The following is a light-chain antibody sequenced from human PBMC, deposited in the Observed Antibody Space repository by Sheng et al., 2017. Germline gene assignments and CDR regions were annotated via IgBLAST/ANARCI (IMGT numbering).Light chain of an antibody. V-gene: IGLV2-11*01. CDR3: CSTYPHLRLV. CDR2: DVN. J-gene: IGLJ2*01. Sequence: QSALTQPRSVSGSPGQSVTISCTGIRSDPGRADYVSWYQQHPGKAPKLMIYDVNKRPSGVPDRFSGSTSGTTASLTISGLQTEDEADYYCCSTYPHLRLVFGGGTKVDRP. CDR1: RSDPGRADY.